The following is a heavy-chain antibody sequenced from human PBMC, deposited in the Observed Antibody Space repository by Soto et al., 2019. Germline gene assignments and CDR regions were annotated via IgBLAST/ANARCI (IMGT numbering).Heavy chain of an antibody. CDR1: GFTFSNAW. V-gene: IGHV3-15*01. J-gene: IGHJ4*02. Sequence: GGSLRLSCAASGFTFSNAWMSWVRQAPGKGLEWVGRIKSKTDGGTTDYAAPVKGRFTISRDDSKNTLYLQMNSLKTEDTAVYYCTTGGGIVGATTYYWGQGTLVTVSS. CDR3: TTGGGIVGATTYY. D-gene: IGHD1-26*01. CDR2: IKSKTDGGTT.